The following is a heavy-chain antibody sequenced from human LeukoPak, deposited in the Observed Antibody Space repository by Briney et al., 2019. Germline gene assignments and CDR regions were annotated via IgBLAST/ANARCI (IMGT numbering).Heavy chain of an antibody. CDR1: GFTFSDYY. D-gene: IGHD3-22*01. CDR3: ARDRYPYYYDSSGQSGLQH. Sequence: GGSLRLSCAASGFTFSDYYMSWIRQAPGKGLEWVSYISSSGSTIYYADSVKGRFTISRDNAKNSLYLQMNSLRAEDTAVYYCARDRYPYYYDSSGQSGLQHWGQGTLVTVSS. V-gene: IGHV3-11*01. J-gene: IGHJ1*01. CDR2: ISSSGSTI.